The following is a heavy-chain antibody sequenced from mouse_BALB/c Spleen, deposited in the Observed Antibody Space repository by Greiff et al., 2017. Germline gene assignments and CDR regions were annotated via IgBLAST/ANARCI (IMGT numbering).Heavy chain of an antibody. Sequence: GGGLVQPKGSLTLSCAASGFTFNTYSMTLVRQAPGKGLEWVARIRSKSNNYATYYADSVKDRFTISRDDSQSMLYLQMNNLKTEDTAMYYCVRDGNYVGFDDWGQGTLVTVSA. CDR3: VRDGNYVGFDD. D-gene: IGHD2-1*01. V-gene: IGHV10-1*02. J-gene: IGHJ3*01. CDR2: IRSKSNNYAT. CDR1: GFTFNTYS.